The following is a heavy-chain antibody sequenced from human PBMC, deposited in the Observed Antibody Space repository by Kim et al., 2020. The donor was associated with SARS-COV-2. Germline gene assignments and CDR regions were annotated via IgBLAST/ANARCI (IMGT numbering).Heavy chain of an antibody. CDR2: IYYSGST. Sequence: SETLSLTCTVSGGSISSGGYYWSWIRQHPGKGLEWIGYIYYSGSTYYNPSLKSRVTISVDTSKNQFSLKLSSVTAADTAVYYCARRPSYDILTGYYTGKNYYGMDVWGQGTTVTVSS. V-gene: IGHV4-31*03. CDR1: GGSISSGGYY. J-gene: IGHJ6*02. D-gene: IGHD3-9*01. CDR3: ARRPSYDILTGYYTGKNYYGMDV.